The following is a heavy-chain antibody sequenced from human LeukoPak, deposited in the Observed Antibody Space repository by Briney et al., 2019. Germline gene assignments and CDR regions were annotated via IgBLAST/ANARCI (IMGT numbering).Heavy chain of an antibody. Sequence: QPGGSLRLSCAASGFTFSSYWMNWVRQAPGKGLVWVSRIASDGRSTTYADSVKGRFSISRDNAKNTLYLQMNSLRVEDTAVYYRARGRPHGNDYWGQGTLVTVSS. CDR1: GFTFSSYW. CDR2: IASDGRST. D-gene: IGHD4-23*01. J-gene: IGHJ4*02. CDR3: ARGRPHGNDY. V-gene: IGHV3-74*01.